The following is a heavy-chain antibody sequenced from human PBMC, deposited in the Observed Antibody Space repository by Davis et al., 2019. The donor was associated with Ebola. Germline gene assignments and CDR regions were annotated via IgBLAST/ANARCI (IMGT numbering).Heavy chain of an antibody. D-gene: IGHD4-17*01. V-gene: IGHV3-30*18. CDR2: ISYDGINK. Sequence: GESLKISCAASGFTFSSYGMHWVRQAPGKGLEWVAVISYDGINKYYADSVKGRFTISRDNSKNTLYLQMNSLRAEDTAVYYCAKVTGWDYGPWGQGTLVTVSS. CDR3: AKVTGWDYGP. CDR1: GFTFSSYG. J-gene: IGHJ4*02.